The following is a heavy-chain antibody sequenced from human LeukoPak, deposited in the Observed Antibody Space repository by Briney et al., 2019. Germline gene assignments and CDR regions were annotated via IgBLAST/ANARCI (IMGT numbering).Heavy chain of an antibody. CDR3: ARSSWGMDV. CDR1: GFTLTTYW. Sequence: PGGSLRLSCAASGFTLTTYWMTWVRQAPGKGLEWVANIKQDGSEMYYVDSVKGRFTISRDNAKNSLYLQMNSLRAEDTAVYYCARSSWGMDVWGQGTTVTVSS. D-gene: IGHD6-6*01. V-gene: IGHV3-7*01. J-gene: IGHJ6*02. CDR2: IKQDGSEM.